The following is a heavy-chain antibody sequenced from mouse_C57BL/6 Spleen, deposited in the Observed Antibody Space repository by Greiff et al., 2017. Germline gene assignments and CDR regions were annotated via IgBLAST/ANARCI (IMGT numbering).Heavy chain of an antibody. CDR2: IYPGSGSP. CDR3: ARKKDGYDWYFGG. CDR1: GYTFTSYW. D-gene: IGHD2-2*01. V-gene: IGHV1-55*01. Sequence: VQLQQSGAELVKPGASVKMSCKASGYTFTSYWITWVKQRPGQGLEWIGDIYPGSGSPNYNEKFKSKATLTVDTTSSTAYMQLSSLTSEDSAVYDWARKKDGYDWYFGGWGTGTTVTVST. J-gene: IGHJ1*03.